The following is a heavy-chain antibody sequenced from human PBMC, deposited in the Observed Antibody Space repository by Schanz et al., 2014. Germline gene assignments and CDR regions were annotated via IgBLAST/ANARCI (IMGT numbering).Heavy chain of an antibody. CDR3: VGKSLTSWKNSYYALDV. J-gene: IGHJ6*02. CDR2: ISYGGLS. CDR1: GGSVSTYK. D-gene: IGHD2-2*01. V-gene: IGHV4-59*02. Sequence: QVQLQESGPGLVKPSETLSLTCTVSGGSVSTYKWGWIRQPPGKGLEYIGLISYGGLSDYNPSLKSRVTISLDTSKNQFSLNLNSVTAADTAVYYCVGKSLTSWKNSYYALDVWGQGTTVTVS.